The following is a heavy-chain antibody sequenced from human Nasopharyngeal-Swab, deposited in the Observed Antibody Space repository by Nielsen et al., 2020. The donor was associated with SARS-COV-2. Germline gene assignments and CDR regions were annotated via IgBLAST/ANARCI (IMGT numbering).Heavy chain of an antibody. V-gene: IGHV3-48*04. CDR3: ARGYSSRSEYYYYYMDV. J-gene: IGHJ6*03. D-gene: IGHD6-13*01. CDR2: ISSSSSTI. Sequence: GESLKISCAASGFTFSSYSMNWVRQAPGKGLEWVSYISSSSSTIYYADSVKGRFTISRDNAKNSLYLQMNSLRAEDTAVYYCARGYSSRSEYYYYYMDVWGKGTTVTVS. CDR1: GFTFSSYS.